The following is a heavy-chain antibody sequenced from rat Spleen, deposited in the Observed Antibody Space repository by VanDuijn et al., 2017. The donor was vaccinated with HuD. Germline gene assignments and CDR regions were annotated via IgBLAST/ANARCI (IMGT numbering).Heavy chain of an antibody. CDR3: ATSLGYNRGFAY. CDR1: GFTFSSYG. Sequence: AVQLVESGGGLVQPGKSLKLSCSASGFTFSSYGMHWIRQAPGKGLNWVAYISSSSGTVYADAVKERFTVSRDNAKNTLYLQLNSLKSEDTAIYYCATSLGYNRGFAYWGRGTLVTVSS. CDR2: ISSSSGT. V-gene: IGHV5-62*01. J-gene: IGHJ3*01. D-gene: IGHD1-5*01.